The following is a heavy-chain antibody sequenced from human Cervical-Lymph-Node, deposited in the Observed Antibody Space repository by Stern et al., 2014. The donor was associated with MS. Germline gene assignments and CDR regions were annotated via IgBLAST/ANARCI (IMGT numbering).Heavy chain of an antibody. Sequence: QVQLVQSGAEVKEPGASVKVSCKASGYTFTSYAISWVRQAPGQGLEWMGWISGYNGNTNYAQKFQGRVTMTTDTSTRTAYMELRSLSSDDTAVFYCASASRKILVAQVGYYYGLDVWGQGTTVTVSS. CDR3: ASASRKILVAQVGYYYGLDV. V-gene: IGHV1-18*04. D-gene: IGHD3-22*01. CDR1: GYTFTSYA. CDR2: ISGYNGNT. J-gene: IGHJ6*02.